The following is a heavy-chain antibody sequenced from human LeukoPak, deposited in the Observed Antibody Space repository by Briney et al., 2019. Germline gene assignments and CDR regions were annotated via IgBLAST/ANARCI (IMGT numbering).Heavy chain of an antibody. CDR3: ARQETSSYNGAFDI. V-gene: IGHV3-30*02. CDR2: IRYDGSNK. J-gene: IGHJ3*02. D-gene: IGHD1-26*01. Sequence: GGSLRLSCAASGFTFSSYGMHWVRQAPGKGLEWVAFIRYDGSNKYYADSVKGRFTISRDNSKNTLYLQMNSLRADDTAVYYCARQETSSYNGAFDIWGQGTMVTVSS. CDR1: GFTFSSYG.